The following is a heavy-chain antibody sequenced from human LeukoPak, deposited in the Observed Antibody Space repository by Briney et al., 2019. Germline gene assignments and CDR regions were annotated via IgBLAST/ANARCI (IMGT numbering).Heavy chain of an antibody. Sequence: GSLRLSCAASGLTVSSNYMSWVRQPPGKGLEWIGSMYYSGSTYYNPSLKSRVTISVDTSKNQFSLKLSSVTAADTAVYYCARQAVAGRTFDYWGQGTLVTVSS. CDR1: GLTVSSNY. V-gene: IGHV4-39*01. CDR2: MYYSGST. CDR3: ARQAVAGRTFDY. D-gene: IGHD6-19*01. J-gene: IGHJ4*02.